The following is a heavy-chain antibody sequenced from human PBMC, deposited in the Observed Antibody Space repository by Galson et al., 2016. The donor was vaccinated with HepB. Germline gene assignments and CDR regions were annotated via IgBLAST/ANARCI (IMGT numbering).Heavy chain of an antibody. CDR1: GFSFNSNT. CDR2: ISSDGSHK. J-gene: IGHJ4*02. D-gene: IGHD3-16*01. V-gene: IGHV3-30*18. CDR3: AKRGGLDYYFDY. Sequence: SLRLSCAASGFSFNSNTMHWARQAPGKGLEWVALISSDGSHKYYADSVKGRFTISRDNSKNTLYLQMDSLRAEDTAVFYCAKRGGLDYYFDYWGQGTLVIVSS.